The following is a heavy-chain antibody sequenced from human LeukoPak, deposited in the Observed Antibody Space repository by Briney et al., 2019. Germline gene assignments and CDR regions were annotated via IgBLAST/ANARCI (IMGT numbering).Heavy chain of an antibody. CDR3: ARGRYDSSGYYSPYYYYYGMDV. Sequence: SSETLSLTCTVSGGSISSGGYYWSWIRQHPGKGLEWIGYIYYSGSTYYNPSLKSRVTISVDTSKNQFSLKLSSVTAADTAVYYCARGRYDSSGYYSPYYYYYGMDVWGQGTTVTVSS. J-gene: IGHJ6*02. V-gene: IGHV4-31*03. D-gene: IGHD3-22*01. CDR1: GGSISSGGYY. CDR2: IYYSGST.